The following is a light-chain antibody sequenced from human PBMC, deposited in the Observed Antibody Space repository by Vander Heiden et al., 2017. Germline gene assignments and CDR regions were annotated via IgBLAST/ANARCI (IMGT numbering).Light chain of an antibody. V-gene: IGLV4-69*01. Sequence: QPVLTQSPSASASLGYSVRLTCTLSGGHDTYAIAWHQPQAEKGPRFLMKVNVDGSHRKGDGTPDRFSVSRSGAEFYLTISRLQSEDEADYYCQTWTPGMVFGGGTKLTVL. CDR2: VNVDGSH. J-gene: IGLJ2*01. CDR3: QTWTPGMV. CDR1: GGHDTYA.